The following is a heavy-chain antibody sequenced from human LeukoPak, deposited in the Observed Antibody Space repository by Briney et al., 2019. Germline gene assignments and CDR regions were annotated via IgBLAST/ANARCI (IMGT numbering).Heavy chain of an antibody. V-gene: IGHV3-23*01. CDR3: AKDGWYAEYFQH. D-gene: IGHD6-19*01. Sequence: TGGSLRLSCADSGFTFSSYAMRWVRQAPGKGLEWVSAISGSGGRTYYADSVKGRFTISRDNSKNTLYLQMDSLRAEDTAVYYCAKDGWYAEYFQHWGQGTLVTVSS. CDR2: ISGSGGRT. CDR1: GFTFSSYA. J-gene: IGHJ1*01.